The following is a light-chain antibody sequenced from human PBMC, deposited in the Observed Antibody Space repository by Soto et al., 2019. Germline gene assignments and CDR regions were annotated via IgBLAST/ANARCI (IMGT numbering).Light chain of an antibody. J-gene: IGKJ3*01. Sequence: DIQMTQSPSSLSASVGDRVTITCQASQDISNYLNWYQQKPGKAPKLLIYDASNLETGVPSRFSGSGSGTDFTFTISSLQPEDIATYYCQQYDNALFTFGLGTKVDIK. CDR3: QQYDNALFT. CDR1: QDISNY. CDR2: DAS. V-gene: IGKV1-33*01.